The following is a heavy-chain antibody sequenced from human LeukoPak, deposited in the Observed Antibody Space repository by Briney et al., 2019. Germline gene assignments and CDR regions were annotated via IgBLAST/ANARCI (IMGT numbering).Heavy chain of an antibody. V-gene: IGHV3-30*18. Sequence: PGGSLRLSCAASGFTFSSYGMHWFRQAPGKGLEWVAVISYDGSNKYYADSVKGRFTISRDNSKNTLYLQMNSLRAEDTAVYYCAKGGEMATNWGQGTLVTVSS. CDR3: AKGGEMATN. D-gene: IGHD5-24*01. CDR1: GFTFSSYG. J-gene: IGHJ4*02. CDR2: ISYDGSNK.